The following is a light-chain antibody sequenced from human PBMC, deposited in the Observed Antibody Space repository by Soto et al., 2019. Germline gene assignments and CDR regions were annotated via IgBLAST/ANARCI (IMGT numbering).Light chain of an antibody. CDR3: QQSSSTPLT. J-gene: IGKJ4*01. CDR1: ETISHY. V-gene: IGKV1-39*01. CDR2: SAS. Sequence: IHMTQSPSALSASVGDRVTISCRASETISHYLNWYQQKPGKAPKLLIYSASKLQSGVPARFSGSGSGTDFTLTITSLQREDFATYYCQQSSSTPLTFGGGTKVEIK.